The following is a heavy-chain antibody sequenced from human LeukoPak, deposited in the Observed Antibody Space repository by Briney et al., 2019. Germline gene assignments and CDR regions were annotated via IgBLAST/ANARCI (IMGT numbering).Heavy chain of an antibody. J-gene: IGHJ3*02. V-gene: IGHV3-7*04. CDR2: IKQDESEK. CDR1: GFTFSRYW. CDR3: ARVGFYAFDI. D-gene: IGHD3-3*01. Sequence: GGSLRLSCAASGFTFSRYWMSWVRQAPGKGLEWVAIIKQDESEKYYVDSVKGRFSISRDNAKNSLYLQMNSLRAEDTAEYYCARVGFYAFDIWGQGTKVTVSS.